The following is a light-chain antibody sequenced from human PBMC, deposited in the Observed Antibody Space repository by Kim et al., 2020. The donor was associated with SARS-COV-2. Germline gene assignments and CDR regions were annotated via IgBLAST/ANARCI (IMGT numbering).Light chain of an antibody. CDR3: QSYDSNNHWV. J-gene: IGLJ3*02. Sequence: KTVTISCTRSTGSIANNFVQWYQQRPGSVPTTVIYEDRQRPSGVPDRFSGSIDSSSNSASLTISGLKTEDEADYYCQSYDSNNHWVFGGGTQLTVL. CDR2: EDR. CDR1: TGSIANNF. V-gene: IGLV6-57*03.